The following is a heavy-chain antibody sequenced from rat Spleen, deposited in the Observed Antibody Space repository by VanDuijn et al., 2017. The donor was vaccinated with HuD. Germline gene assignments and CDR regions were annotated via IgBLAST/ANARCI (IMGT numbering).Heavy chain of an antibody. J-gene: IGHJ4*01. CDR3: ARHRVMDA. V-gene: IGHV5-22*01. CDR1: GFTFSTFP. CDR2: ISYEGSST. Sequence: EVQLVESGGGLVQPGRSLKLSCAASGFTFSTFPMAWVRQAPKKGLEWVASISYEGSSTYYGDSVKGRFTISRDNAKTTLYLQLDSLRSEDTATYYCARHRVMDAWGQGASVTVSS.